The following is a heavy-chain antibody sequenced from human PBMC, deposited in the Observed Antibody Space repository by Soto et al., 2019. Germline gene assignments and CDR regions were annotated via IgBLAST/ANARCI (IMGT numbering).Heavy chain of an antibody. CDR1: GYTFTGYG. V-gene: IGHV1-18*01. Sequence: ASGKVSCKASGYTFTGYGISGVRQAPGQGLEWMGWISAYNGNTNYAQKLQGRVTMTTDTSTSTAYMELRSLRSDDTAVYYCARDAPPQLLGYWGQGTLVTVSS. J-gene: IGHJ4*02. CDR2: ISAYNGNT. CDR3: ARDAPPQLLGY. D-gene: IGHD2-2*01.